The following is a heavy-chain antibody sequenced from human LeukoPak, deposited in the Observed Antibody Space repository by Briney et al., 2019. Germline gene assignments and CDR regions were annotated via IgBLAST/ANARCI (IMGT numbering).Heavy chain of an antibody. CDR1: GFTFSSYA. Sequence: GGSLRLSRAASGFTFSSYAMSWVRQAPGKGLEWVPAISGSGGSTYYADSVKGRFTISRDNSKNTLYLQMNSLRAEDTAVYYCAKVRGSGSYYRRGYFDYWGQGTLVTVSS. CDR2: ISGSGGST. D-gene: IGHD3-10*01. J-gene: IGHJ4*02. CDR3: AKVRGSGSYYRRGYFDY. V-gene: IGHV3-23*01.